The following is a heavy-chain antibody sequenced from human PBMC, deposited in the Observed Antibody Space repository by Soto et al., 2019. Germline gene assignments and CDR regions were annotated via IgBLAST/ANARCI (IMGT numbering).Heavy chain of an antibody. V-gene: IGHV1-3*01. CDR3: ARVRGYDYYYYYGMEV. CDR1: GYAFTIDA. Sequence: ASVKGACKAAGYAFTIDAMHWGRQAPGQRLEWMGWINACNGNTKYAQKLQGRVTITTDTSTSTAYMELRSLRSDDTAVYYCARVRGYDYYYYYGMEVWGQGTTVTVSS. CDR2: INACNGNT. J-gene: IGHJ6*02. D-gene: IGHD1-1*01.